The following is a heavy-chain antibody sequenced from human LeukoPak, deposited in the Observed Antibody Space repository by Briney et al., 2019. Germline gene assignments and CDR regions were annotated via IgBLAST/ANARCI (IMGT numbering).Heavy chain of an antibody. V-gene: IGHV1-69*13. CDR1: GGTFSSYS. J-gene: IGHJ4*02. D-gene: IGHD4-23*01. Sequence: ASVKVSCKASGGTFSSYSISWVRQAPGQGLEWMGGIIPIFGTANYAQKFQGRVTITADESTSTAYMELSSLRSEDTAVYYCARDTGASTGGNYIFDYWGQGTLVTVSS. CDR2: IIPIFGTA. CDR3: ARDTGASTGGNYIFDY.